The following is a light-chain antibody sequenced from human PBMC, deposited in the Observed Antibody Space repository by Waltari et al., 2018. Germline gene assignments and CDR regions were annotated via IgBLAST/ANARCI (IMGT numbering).Light chain of an antibody. Sequence: SYVLTQPPSVSVAPGQTARITCGGNNIGSESVHWYQHKTGQAPVLVIYFDGGRPPGIPARFSGSNSGDTATLTITGVEAGDEADYYCQVWHTSTDLWVFGGGTKLTVL. CDR3: QVWHTSTDLWV. V-gene: IGLV3-21*04. J-gene: IGLJ3*02. CDR2: FDG. CDR1: NIGSES.